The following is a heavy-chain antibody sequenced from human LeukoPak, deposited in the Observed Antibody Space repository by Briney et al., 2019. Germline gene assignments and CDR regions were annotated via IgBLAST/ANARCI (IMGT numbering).Heavy chain of an antibody. CDR3: ARLLRPGGRKGDAFDI. CDR1: GGSISGHH. J-gene: IGHJ3*02. V-gene: IGHV4-59*08. CDR2: FYDSGDF. Sequence: SETLSLTCTVSGGSISGHHWTWIRQPPGTGLEWIGYFYDSGDFNYNPSLKSRVTIWMDMSNNQFSLTMSSVTAADTAMYYCARLLRPGGRKGDAFDIWGQGALVTVSS. D-gene: IGHD1-26*01.